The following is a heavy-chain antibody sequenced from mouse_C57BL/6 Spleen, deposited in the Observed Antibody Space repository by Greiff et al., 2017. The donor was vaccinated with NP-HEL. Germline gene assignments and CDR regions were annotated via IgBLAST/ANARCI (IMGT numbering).Heavy chain of an antibody. CDR1: GFNIKDYY. Sequence: EVQLQQSGAELVKPGASVKLSCTASGFNIKDYYMHWVKQRTGQGLEWIGRIDPEDGETKYAPKFQGKATITADTYSNTAYLQLSSLTSADTAVYYCARSRVLRLRRGYCDYLGQGTTLTVSS. D-gene: IGHD3-2*02. V-gene: IGHV14-2*01. CDR2: IDPEDGET. J-gene: IGHJ2*01. CDR3: ARSRVLRLRRGYCDY.